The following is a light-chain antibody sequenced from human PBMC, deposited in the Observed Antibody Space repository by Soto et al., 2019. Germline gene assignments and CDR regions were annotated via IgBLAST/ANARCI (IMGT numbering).Light chain of an antibody. CDR1: QSISSW. CDR3: QQYDSYSRT. J-gene: IGKJ1*01. Sequence: IHMTQSPSTLSASAWDRVTITCRASQSISSWLAWYQQKPGTAPKLLIYAVSTLHIGVPSRFSGSGSGTEFTLTISSLQPDDSATYYCQQYDSYSRTFGQGTKVDIK. CDR2: AVS. V-gene: IGKV1-5*01.